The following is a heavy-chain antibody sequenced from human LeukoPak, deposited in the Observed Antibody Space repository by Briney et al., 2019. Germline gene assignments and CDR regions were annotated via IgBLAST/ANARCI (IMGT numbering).Heavy chain of an antibody. CDR2: ISWNSGSI. J-gene: IGHJ4*02. CDR1: GFTFDDYA. Sequence: GGSLRLSCAASGFTFDDYAMHWVRQAPGKGLEWVSGISWNSGSIGYADSVKGRFTISRDNAKNSLYLQMNSLRAEDTALYYCAKDIGTVPKGNFDYWGQGTLVTVSS. D-gene: IGHD4-17*01. CDR3: AKDIGTVPKGNFDY. V-gene: IGHV3-9*01.